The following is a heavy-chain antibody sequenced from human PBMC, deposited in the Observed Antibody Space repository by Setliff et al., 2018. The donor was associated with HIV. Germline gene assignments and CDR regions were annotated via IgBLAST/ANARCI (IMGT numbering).Heavy chain of an antibody. D-gene: IGHD3-22*01. CDR1: GFTFRDYW. Sequence: GGSLRLSCAASGFTFRDYWMHWVRQPPGKGLVWVSRINSDETTTDYADSVKGRFTISRDNRKNTVYLQMNSLRVEDTAVYYCVRGWIDDSRIYWGQGTLVTVSS. CDR2: INSDETTT. CDR3: VRGWIDDSRIY. V-gene: IGHV3-74*01. J-gene: IGHJ4*02.